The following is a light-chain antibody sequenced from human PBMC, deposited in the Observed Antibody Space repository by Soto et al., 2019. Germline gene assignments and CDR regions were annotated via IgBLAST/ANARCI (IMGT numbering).Light chain of an antibody. CDR1: QTISTF. CDR3: QHSYSSPPWT. CDR2: RAS. J-gene: IGKJ1*01. V-gene: IGKV1-39*01. Sequence: DIQMTQSPASLSASVGDRLTISCRASQTISTFLNWYQQKPGTAPRLLIYRASSVQSGVPPRFSGSGSGRDFTLTISSLRPEDIADYFCQHSYSSPPWTFGQGTKVDIK.